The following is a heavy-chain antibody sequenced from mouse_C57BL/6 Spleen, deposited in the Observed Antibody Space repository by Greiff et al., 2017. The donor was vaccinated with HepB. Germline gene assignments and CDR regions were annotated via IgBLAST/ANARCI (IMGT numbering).Heavy chain of an antibody. CDR3: ARSISLYYYAMDY. V-gene: IGHV1-61*01. CDR2: IYPSDSET. D-gene: IGHD6-5*01. CDR1: GYTFTSYW. Sequence: QVHVKQPGAELVRPGSSVKLSCKASGYTFTSYWMDWVKQRPGQGLEWIGNIYPSDSETHYNQKFKDKATLTVDKSSSTAYMQLSSLTSEDSAVYYCARSISLYYYAMDYWGQGTSVTVSS. J-gene: IGHJ4*01.